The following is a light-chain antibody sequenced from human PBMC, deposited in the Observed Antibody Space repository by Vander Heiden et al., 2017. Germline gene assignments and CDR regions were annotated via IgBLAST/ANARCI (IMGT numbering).Light chain of an antibody. CDR1: QSVSSSY. CDR2: GAS. CDR3: QQDGSSQWT. V-gene: IGKV3-20*01. J-gene: IGKJ1*01. Sequence: EIVLTQSPGTLSLSPGERATLSCRASQSVSSSYLAWYQQKPGQAPRLLIYGASSRATGIPDRFGGSGSGTDFTLTISRLEPEDFAVYYCQQDGSSQWTFGQGTKVEIK.